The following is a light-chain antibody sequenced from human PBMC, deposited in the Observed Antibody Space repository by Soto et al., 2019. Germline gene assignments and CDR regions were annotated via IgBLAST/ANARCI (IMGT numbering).Light chain of an antibody. CDR1: QSIGYF. V-gene: IGKV1-5*01. J-gene: IGKJ1*01. Sequence: DIQMTHAPSTLSASIGDRVTISCRAHQSIGYFLAWYQQKPGKAPNLLIYAASSLESGAPSRFSGSGSGSQSTHTSYSLRPDDGATDDCQHYDSSSPSTLVQGTKV. CDR2: AAS. CDR3: QHYDSSSPST.